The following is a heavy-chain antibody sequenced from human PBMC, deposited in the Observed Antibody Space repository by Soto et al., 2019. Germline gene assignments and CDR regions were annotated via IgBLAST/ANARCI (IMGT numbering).Heavy chain of an antibody. Sequence: QVQLVQSGAEVKKPGASVKVSCKASGYTFTSYGISWVRQAPGQGLEWMGWISAYNGNTNYAQKLQGRGTMTTDTATSTAYMEPRSLRSDDTAVEDGARGDYGDDQPPWGGYFQHWGQGTLVTVSS. J-gene: IGHJ1*01. CDR1: GYTFTSYG. D-gene: IGHD4-17*01. CDR3: ARGDYGDDQPPWGGYFQH. CDR2: ISAYNGNT. V-gene: IGHV1-18*04.